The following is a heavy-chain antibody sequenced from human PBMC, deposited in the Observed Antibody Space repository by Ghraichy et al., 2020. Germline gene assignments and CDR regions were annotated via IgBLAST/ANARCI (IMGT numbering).Heavy chain of an antibody. D-gene: IGHD6-19*01. V-gene: IGHV3-23*01. CDR2: INDNGGKT. CDR1: GFIFSTYA. Sequence: GESLNTSCAASGFIFSTYAMHWVRQAPGKGLEWVSAINDNGGKTYYADFVKGRFTISRDNSKNTLYLQMNSLRAEDTAVYYCAKRSLYSSGEYYFDYWGQGTLVTVSS. CDR3: AKRSLYSSGEYYFDY. J-gene: IGHJ4*02.